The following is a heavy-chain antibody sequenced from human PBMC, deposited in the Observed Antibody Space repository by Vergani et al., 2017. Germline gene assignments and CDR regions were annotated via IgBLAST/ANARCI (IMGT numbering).Heavy chain of an antibody. CDR2: INHSGST. V-gene: IGHV4-34*01. Sequence: QVQIQQWGAGLLKPSETLSLTCAVYGGSFSGYYWSWIRQPPGKGLEWIGEINHSGSTNYNPSLKSRVTISVDTSKNQFSLKLSSVTAADTAVYYCARVSAAARLSHHYYYGMDVWGQGTTVTVSS. J-gene: IGHJ6*02. D-gene: IGHD6-6*01. CDR3: ARVSAAARLSHHYYYGMDV. CDR1: GGSFSGYY.